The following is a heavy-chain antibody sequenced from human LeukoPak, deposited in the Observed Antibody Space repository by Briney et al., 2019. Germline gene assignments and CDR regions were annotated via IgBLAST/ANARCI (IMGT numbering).Heavy chain of an antibody. V-gene: IGHV3-7*01. Sequence: GGSLRLSCAASGFTFSNHWMSWVHQAPGKGLEWVANIQQDGSETYYVDSVKGRFTISRDNAKNSLYLQMNSLRAEDTAVYYCARDKVVGATYFDYWGQGTLVTVSS. J-gene: IGHJ4*02. CDR2: IQQDGSET. CDR1: GFTFSNHW. D-gene: IGHD1-26*01. CDR3: ARDKVVGATYFDY.